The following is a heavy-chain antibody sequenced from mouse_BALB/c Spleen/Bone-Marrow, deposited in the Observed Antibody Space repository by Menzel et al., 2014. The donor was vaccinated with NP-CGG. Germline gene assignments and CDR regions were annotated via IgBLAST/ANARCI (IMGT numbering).Heavy chain of an antibody. Sequence: QVQLQQSGPGLVQPSQSLSITCTVSGFSLTSYGVHWVRQSPGKGLERLGVIWSGGSTDYNEAFISRLSIRKDNSKSQVFFKMYSLQANDTAIYYCARKEFDYWGQGTTLTVSS. V-gene: IGHV2-2*02. CDR1: GFSLTSYG. CDR3: ARKEFDY. J-gene: IGHJ2*01. CDR2: IWSGGST.